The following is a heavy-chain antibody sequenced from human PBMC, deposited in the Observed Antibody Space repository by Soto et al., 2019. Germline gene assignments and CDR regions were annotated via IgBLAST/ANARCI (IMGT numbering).Heavy chain of an antibody. Sequence: QVQLQESGSRLLKPSQTLSLTCAVSGGSISSGGYSWTWIRQPPGKGLEWIGYVHHTGSTTYNPSLKTRVNISVDRPNNQFFLTVTSATAADSAIYYCARGLWNDVFQYWGRGILVTVSS. J-gene: IGHJ1*01. V-gene: IGHV4-30-2*01. CDR1: GGSISSGGYS. CDR3: ARGLWNDVFQY. CDR2: VHHTGST. D-gene: IGHD1-1*01.